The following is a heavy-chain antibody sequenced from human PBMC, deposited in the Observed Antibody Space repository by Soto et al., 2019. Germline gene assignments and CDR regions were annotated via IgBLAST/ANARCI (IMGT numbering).Heavy chain of an antibody. D-gene: IGHD4-17*01. V-gene: IGHV5-51*01. J-gene: IGHJ6*02. CDR3: ARHVGYGDYSYYYYGMDV. CDR2: IYPGDSDT. Sequence: GESPKISCKASGYSFTSYWIGWVRQMPGKGLEWMGIIYPGDSDTRYSPSFQGQVTISADKSIRTAYLQWSSLKASDTAMYYCARHVGYGDYSYYYYGMDVWGQGTTVTVSS. CDR1: GYSFTSYW.